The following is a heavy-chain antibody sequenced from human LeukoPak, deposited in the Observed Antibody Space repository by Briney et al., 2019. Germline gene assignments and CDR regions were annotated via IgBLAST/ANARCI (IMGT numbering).Heavy chain of an antibody. V-gene: IGHV3-48*01. Sequence: GGSLRLSCAASGFNYSSYTMNWVRQAPGMGLEWLSYISASRGITYYADSVKGRFTISRDNAKNSLYLQMNSLRAEDTAVYYCVRGSLASGVVVYYYYYLDVWGKGTTVSVSS. CDR3: VRGSLASGVVVYYYYYLDV. J-gene: IGHJ6*03. D-gene: IGHD3-3*01. CDR2: ISASRGIT. CDR1: GFNYSSYT.